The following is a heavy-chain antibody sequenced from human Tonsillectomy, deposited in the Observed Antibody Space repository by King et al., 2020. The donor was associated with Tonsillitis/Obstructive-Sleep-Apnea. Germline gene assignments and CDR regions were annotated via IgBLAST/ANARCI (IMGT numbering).Heavy chain of an antibody. CDR2: MSYDGNNK. J-gene: IGHJ6*03. V-gene: IGHV3-30*01. CDR1: GFTFSSYA. CDR3: AGYSSNWGDYYYYYMDV. D-gene: IGHD6-13*01. Sequence: VQLVESGGGVVQPGRSLRLSCAASGFTFSSYAMHWVRQAPGKGLEWVALMSYDGNNKYYADSVKGRFTISRDNSKNTLYLQMNSLRTEDTAVYYCAGYSSNWGDYYYYYMDVWGKGTTVTVSS.